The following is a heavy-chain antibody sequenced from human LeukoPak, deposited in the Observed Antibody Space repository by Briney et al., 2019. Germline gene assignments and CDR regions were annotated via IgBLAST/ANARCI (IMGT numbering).Heavy chain of an antibody. CDR1: GGSISSSNW. CDR3: ARDRGTWNDDGFDY. Sequence: SETLSLTCAVSGGSISSSNWWSWVRQPPGKGLEWIGSIYYSGSTYYNPSLKSRVTISVDTSKNQFSLKLSSVTAADTAVYYCARDRGTWNDDGFDYWGQGTLVTVPS. D-gene: IGHD1-1*01. J-gene: IGHJ4*02. CDR2: IYYSGST. V-gene: IGHV4-4*02.